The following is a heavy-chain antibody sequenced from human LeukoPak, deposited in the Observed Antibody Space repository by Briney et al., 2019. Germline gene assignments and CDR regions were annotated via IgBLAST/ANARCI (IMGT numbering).Heavy chain of an antibody. Sequence: ASVKVSCKASGYTFTSYDINWVRQATGQGLEWMGWMNPNSGNTGYAQKFQGRVTITRETSASTAYMELSSLRSEDTAVYYCASSGAWYSSSRNFDYWGQGTLVTVSS. CDR3: ASSGAWYSSSRNFDY. CDR2: MNPNSGNT. V-gene: IGHV1-8*01. J-gene: IGHJ4*02. CDR1: GYTFTSYD. D-gene: IGHD6-6*01.